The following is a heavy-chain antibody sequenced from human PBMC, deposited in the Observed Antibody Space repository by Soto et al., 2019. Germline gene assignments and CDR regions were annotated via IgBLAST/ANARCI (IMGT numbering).Heavy chain of an antibody. CDR2: IAPIFGTA. V-gene: IGHV1-69*06. J-gene: IGHJ6*02. CDR1: GGFFSSYA. CDR3: ASDLRLLVGHRRQTADQYYSAMDV. Sequence: QVQLVQSGAEVKKPGSSVKVSCRSSGGFFSSYALSWVRRAPGQGLEWMGGIAPIFGTADYAQEFQGRVTSTADKSTNTAYMELSSLSSEDTAVYYCASDLRLLVGHRRQTADQYYSAMDVWGQGTTVTVSS. D-gene: IGHD2-8*02.